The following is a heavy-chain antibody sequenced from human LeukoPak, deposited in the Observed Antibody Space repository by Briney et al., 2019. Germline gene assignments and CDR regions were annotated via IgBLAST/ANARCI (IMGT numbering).Heavy chain of an antibody. D-gene: IGHD3-9*01. CDR2: ISSSSSYI. J-gene: IGHJ4*02. V-gene: IGHV3-21*01. CDR3: ARGGGGDILTGYYTSASTYYFDY. CDR1: GFTFSSYS. Sequence: GGSLRLSCAASGFTFSSYSMNWVRQAPGKGLEWVSSISSSSSYIYYADSVKGRFTISRDNAKNSLYLQMNSLRAEDTAVYYCARGGGGDILTGYYTSASTYYFDYWGQGTLVTVSS.